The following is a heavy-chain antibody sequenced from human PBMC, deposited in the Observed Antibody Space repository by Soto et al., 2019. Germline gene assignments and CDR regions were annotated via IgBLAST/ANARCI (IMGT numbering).Heavy chain of an antibody. Sequence: GASVKVSCKASGGTFSSYAISWVRQAPGQGLELMGGIIPIFGTANYAQKFQGRVTITADESTSTAYMELSSLRSEDTAVYYCARDLFPGDSSGYYYNWFDPWGQGTLVTVSS. D-gene: IGHD3-22*01. J-gene: IGHJ5*02. V-gene: IGHV1-69*13. CDR1: GGTFSSYA. CDR3: ARDLFPGDSSGYYYNWFDP. CDR2: IIPIFGTA.